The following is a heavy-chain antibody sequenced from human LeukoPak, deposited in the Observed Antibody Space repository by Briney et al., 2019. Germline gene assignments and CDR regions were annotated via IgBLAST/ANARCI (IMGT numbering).Heavy chain of an antibody. CDR2: IYYSGST. CDR1: GGSISSYY. D-gene: IGHD2-15*01. J-gene: IGHJ4*02. V-gene: IGHV4-59*01. CDR3: ARDRRGYVDY. Sequence: SETLSLTCTVSGGSISSYYWSWIRQPPGKGLEWIGYIYYSGSTNYNPSLKSRVTISVDTSKNQLSLKLSSVTAADTAVYYCARDRRGYVDYWGQGTLVTVSS.